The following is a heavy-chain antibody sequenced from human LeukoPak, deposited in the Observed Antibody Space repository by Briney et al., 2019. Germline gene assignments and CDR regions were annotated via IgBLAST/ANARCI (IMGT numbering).Heavy chain of an antibody. CDR3: ARVAGNVVVPAADYYYYYMDV. D-gene: IGHD2-2*01. CDR2: IYHSGGT. V-gene: IGHV4-38-2*02. J-gene: IGHJ6*03. Sequence: PSETLSLTCTVSGYSISSGYYWGWIRQPPGKGLEWIGSIYHSGGTYYNPSLKSRVTISVDTSKNQFSLKLSSVTAADTAVYYCARVAGNVVVPAADYYYYYMDVWGKGTTVTVSS. CDR1: GYSISSGYY.